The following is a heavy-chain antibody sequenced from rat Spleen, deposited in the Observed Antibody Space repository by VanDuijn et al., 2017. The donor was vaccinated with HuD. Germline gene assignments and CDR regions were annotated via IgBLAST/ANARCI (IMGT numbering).Heavy chain of an antibody. CDR2: ISPSGGST. J-gene: IGHJ2*01. D-gene: IGHD5-1*01. Sequence: EVQLVESGGGVVQPGRSLKLSCAAPGFTFCNYNMACVRQAPTKGLEWVASISPSGGSTYYRDSVKGRFTVSRDHAKNTLYLQMDSLRSEDTATYYCARQGDWGQGVMVTVSS. CDR1: GFTFCNYN. V-gene: IGHV5-25*01. CDR3: ARQGD.